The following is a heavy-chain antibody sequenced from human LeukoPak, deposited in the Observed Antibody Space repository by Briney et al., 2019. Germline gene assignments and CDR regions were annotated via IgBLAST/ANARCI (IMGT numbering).Heavy chain of an antibody. Sequence: SLRLSCAASGFTFDDYAMHWVRQAPGKGLEWVSGISWNSGSIGYADSVEGRFTISRDNAKNSLYLQMNGLRAEDTALYYCAKDKDTMVRGVTYYFDYWGQGTLVTVSS. CDR1: GFTFDDYA. V-gene: IGHV3-9*01. CDR2: ISWNSGSI. J-gene: IGHJ4*02. CDR3: AKDKDTMVRGVTYYFDY. D-gene: IGHD3-10*01.